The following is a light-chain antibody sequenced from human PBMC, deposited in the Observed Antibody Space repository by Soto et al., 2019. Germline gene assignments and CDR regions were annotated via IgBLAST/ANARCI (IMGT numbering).Light chain of an antibody. Sequence: SALTQPRSVSGSPGQSVTISCTGTSSDVGGYNYVSWYQEHPGRAPKLMIYGVSIRPSGVPDRFSGSKSGNTASLTISGLLAEDEADYYCCSYAGTYSSFVFGSGTKLTVL. J-gene: IGLJ1*01. CDR3: CSYAGTYSSFV. CDR1: SSDVGGYNY. CDR2: GVS. V-gene: IGLV2-11*01.